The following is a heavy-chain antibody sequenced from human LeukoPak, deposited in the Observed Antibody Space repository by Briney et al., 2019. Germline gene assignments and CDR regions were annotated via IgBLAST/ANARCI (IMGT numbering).Heavy chain of an antibody. V-gene: IGHV4-34*01. D-gene: IGHD3-22*01. CDR2: INHSGST. CDR1: GGSFSGYY. CDR3: ARLGDYYDSSSYLPY. Sequence: KTSETLSLTCAVYGGSFSGYYWSWIRQPPGKGLEWIGEINHSGSTNYNPSLKSRVTISVDTSKNQFSLKLSSVTAADTAVYYCARLGDYYDSSSYLPYWGQGTLVTVSS. J-gene: IGHJ4*02.